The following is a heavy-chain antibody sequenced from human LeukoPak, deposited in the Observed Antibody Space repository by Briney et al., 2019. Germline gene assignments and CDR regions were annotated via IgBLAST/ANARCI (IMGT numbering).Heavy chain of an antibody. CDR2: IYYSGST. V-gene: IGHV4-59*01. Sequence: SEPLSLTCTVSGGSISSYYWSWIRQPPGKGLEWIGYIYYSGSTNYNPSLKSRVTISVDTSKNQFSLKLSSVTAADTAVYYCARGNTAMVAYYFDYGGQGTLVTVSS. J-gene: IGHJ4*01. CDR3: ARGNTAMVAYYFDY. D-gene: IGHD5-18*01. CDR1: GGSISSYY.